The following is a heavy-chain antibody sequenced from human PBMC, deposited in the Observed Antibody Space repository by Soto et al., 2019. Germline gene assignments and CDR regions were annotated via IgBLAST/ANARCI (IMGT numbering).Heavy chain of an antibody. V-gene: IGHV3-9*01. CDR2: ISWNSGNI. Sequence: EVQLVESGGGLVQPGRSLRLSCAASGFTFDDYAMHWVRQAPGKGLEWVSGISWNSGNIGYADSVKGRFTISRDNAKNSLYLQMSSLRAEDTALYYCAKVPGYGIAGAYFDYWGQGTLVTVSS. D-gene: IGHD6-19*01. CDR3: AKVPGYGIAGAYFDY. CDR1: GFTFDDYA. J-gene: IGHJ4*02.